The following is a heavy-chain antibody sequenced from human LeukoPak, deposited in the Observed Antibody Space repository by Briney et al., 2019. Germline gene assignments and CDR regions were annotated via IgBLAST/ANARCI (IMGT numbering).Heavy chain of an antibody. Sequence: ASVKVSCKASGYTFTSYYMHWVRQAPGQGLEWMGIINPSGGSTSYAQKFQGRVTMTRDTSTSTVYMELSIPRSDDTAVYYYARAYSSKRYRFNYWGQGTLVTVSS. CDR1: GYTFTSYY. D-gene: IGHD6-13*01. CDR3: ARAYSSKRYRFNY. V-gene: IGHV1-46*01. CDR2: INPSGGST. J-gene: IGHJ4*02.